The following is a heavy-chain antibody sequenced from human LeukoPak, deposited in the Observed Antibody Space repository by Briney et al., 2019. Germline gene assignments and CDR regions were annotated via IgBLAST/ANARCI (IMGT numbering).Heavy chain of an antibody. J-gene: IGHJ4*02. CDR2: ISYDGSNK. D-gene: IGHD6-13*01. CDR1: GFTFSSYG. CDR3: AKLGIAAAGHDY. V-gene: IGHV3-30*18. Sequence: PGGSLRLSCAASGFTFSSYGMHWVRQAPGKGLEWVAVISYDGSNKYYADSVKGRFTISRDNSKNTLYLQMNSLRAEDTAVYYCAKLGIAAAGHDYWGQGTLVTVSS.